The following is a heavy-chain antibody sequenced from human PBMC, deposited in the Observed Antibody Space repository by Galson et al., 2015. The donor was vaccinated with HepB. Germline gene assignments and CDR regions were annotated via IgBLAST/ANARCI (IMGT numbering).Heavy chain of an antibody. CDR3: TRPMPRGRTKNYYYALDV. D-gene: IGHD3-10*01. J-gene: IGHJ6*01. CDR2: IDPSDSYT. CDR1: GYSFTNYW. V-gene: IGHV5-10-1*01. Sequence: QSGAEVKKPGESLRISCKGSGYSFTNYWINWVRQMPGKGLEYMGRIDPSDSYTNYSPSFQGHVTISVDKSISTAYLQWSSLKASDTAMYYCTRPMPRGRTKNYYYALDVWGQGTAVTVSS.